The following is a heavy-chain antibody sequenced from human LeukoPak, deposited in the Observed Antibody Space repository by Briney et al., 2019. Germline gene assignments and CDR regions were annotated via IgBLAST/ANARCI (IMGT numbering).Heavy chain of an antibody. CDR1: GFTFSSYS. CDR2: ISTSSSGRTI. J-gene: IGHJ4*02. V-gene: IGHV3-48*02. D-gene: IGHD5-18*01. Sequence: GRSLRLSCAASGFTFSSYSMKWVRQAPGKGLEWVSYISTSSSGRTIYYADSVKGRFTISRDDVKNSLYLQMNSLRDEDTAVYYCARVTPGYYSDYWGQGTLVTVSS. CDR3: ARVTPGYYSDY.